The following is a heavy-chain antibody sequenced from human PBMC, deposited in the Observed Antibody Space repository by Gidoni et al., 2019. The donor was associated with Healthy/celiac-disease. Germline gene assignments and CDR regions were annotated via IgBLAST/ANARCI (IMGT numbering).Heavy chain of an antibody. CDR2: ISYDGSNK. D-gene: IGHD3-10*01. Sequence: QVQLVESGGGVVQPGRSLRLSCAASGFTFSSYGRHWVRQAPGKGLEWVAVISYDGSNKYYADSVKGRFTISRDNSMNTLYLQMNSLRAEDTAVYYCAKGERGISYGSGSYTENYWGQGTLVTVSS. J-gene: IGHJ4*02. CDR1: GFTFSSYG. CDR3: AKGERGISYGSGSYTENY. V-gene: IGHV3-30*18.